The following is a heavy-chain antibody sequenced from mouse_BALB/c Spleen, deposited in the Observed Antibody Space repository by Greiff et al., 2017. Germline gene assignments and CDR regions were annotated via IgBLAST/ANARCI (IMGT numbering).Heavy chain of an antibody. Sequence: EVQRVESGGGLVQPGGSRKLSCAASGFTFSSFGMHWVRQAPEKGLEWVAYISSVSSTIYYADTVKGRFTISRDNPKNTLFLQMTSLRSEDTAMYYCARSRGQTRFDYWGQGTTLTVSS. CDR1: GFTFSSFG. V-gene: IGHV5-17*02. J-gene: IGHJ2*01. CDR2: ISSVSSTI. CDR3: ARSRGQTRFDY.